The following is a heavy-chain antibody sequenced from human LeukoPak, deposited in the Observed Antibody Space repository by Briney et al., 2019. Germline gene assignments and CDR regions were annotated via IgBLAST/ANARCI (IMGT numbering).Heavy chain of an antibody. Sequence: GGSLRLSCAASGFTFNYSWMSWVRQAPGKGLQWVANIKQHGSEKSYLDSVKGRFTISRDNTKNSLFLQMNSLRAADTAVYYCARVGIDYLASYHFDQWGQGTLVTVSS. CDR1: GFTFNYSW. J-gene: IGHJ4*02. D-gene: IGHD2/OR15-2a*01. CDR3: ARVGIDYLASYHFDQ. CDR2: IKQHGSEK. V-gene: IGHV3-7*01.